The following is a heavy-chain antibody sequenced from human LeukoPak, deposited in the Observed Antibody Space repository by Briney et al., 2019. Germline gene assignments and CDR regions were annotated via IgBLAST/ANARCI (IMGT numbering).Heavy chain of an antibody. CDR2: INHSGST. CDR1: GGSFSGYY. J-gene: IGHJ4*02. D-gene: IGHD2/OR15-2a*01. V-gene: IGHV4-34*01. CDR3: PRVADCKCFFVHYQ. Sequence: SETLSLTCAVYGGSFSGYYWSWIRQPPGKGLEWIGEINHSGSTNYNPSLKSRVTISVDTSKNQFSLTLSSVTAADTAVYYCPRVADCKCFFVHYQWGQGTLVTVSS.